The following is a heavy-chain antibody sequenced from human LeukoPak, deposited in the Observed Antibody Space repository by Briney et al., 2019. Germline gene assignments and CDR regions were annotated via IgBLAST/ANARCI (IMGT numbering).Heavy chain of an antibody. CDR3: TRAPGTGPLTVRWSGPFDI. J-gene: IGHJ3*02. CDR2: LSTSNSYI. CDR1: GFSFSHYS. Sequence: GGSLRLSCVASGFSFSHYSMNWIRQTPGGGLELLSSLSTSNSYIYYADSVKGRFTISRDNSKNSLYLQMDSLRAEDTAVYYCTRAPGTGPLTVRWSGPFDIWGQGTMVTVSS. V-gene: IGHV3-21*01. D-gene: IGHD3-3*01.